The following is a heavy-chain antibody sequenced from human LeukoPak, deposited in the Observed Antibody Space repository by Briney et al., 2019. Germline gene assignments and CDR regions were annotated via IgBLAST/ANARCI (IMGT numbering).Heavy chain of an antibody. V-gene: IGHV3-48*02. CDR3: ARDITMVRGLIGFYYGMDV. J-gene: IGHJ6*02. D-gene: IGHD3-10*01. CDR2: ISSSSSNI. Sequence: PGGSLRLSCAASGFTFNIYNMNWVRQAPGKGLEWVSYISSSSSNIYYADSLKGRFTISRDNAKNSLYLQMNSLRDEDTAVYYCARDITMVRGLIGFYYGMDVWGQGTTVTVSS. CDR1: GFTFNIYN.